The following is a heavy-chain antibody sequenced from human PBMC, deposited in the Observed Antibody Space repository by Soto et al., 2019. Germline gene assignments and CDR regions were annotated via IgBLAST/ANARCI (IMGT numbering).Heavy chain of an antibody. CDR3: ARGGDGYDYGWFGP. CDR2: IIPICGTA. D-gene: IGHD5-12*01. V-gene: IGHV1-69*06. CDR1: GGTFSSYA. Sequence: QVQLLQSGAEVKKPGSSVKVSCKASGGTFSSYAISWVRQAPGQGLEWMGGIIPICGTANYAQKFQGRVTITADKSTSTAYMELSSLRSEDTAVYYCARGGDGYDYGWFGPWGQGTLVTVCS. J-gene: IGHJ5*02.